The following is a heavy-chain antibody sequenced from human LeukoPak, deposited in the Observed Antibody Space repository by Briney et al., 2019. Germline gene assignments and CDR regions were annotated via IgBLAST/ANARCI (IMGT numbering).Heavy chain of an antibody. CDR3: ARHYPPAGPISWFDP. CDR2: INPGDSDT. V-gene: IGHV5-51*01. J-gene: IGHJ5*02. Sequence: GESLKISCKGSGYSFTTYWIGWVRQMPGKGLEYMGIINPGDSDTRYSPSFQGQVTISADKSISTAYLQWSSLKASDTAMYYCARHYPPAGPISWFDPWGQGTLVTVSS. CDR1: GYSFTTYW. D-gene: IGHD2-2*01.